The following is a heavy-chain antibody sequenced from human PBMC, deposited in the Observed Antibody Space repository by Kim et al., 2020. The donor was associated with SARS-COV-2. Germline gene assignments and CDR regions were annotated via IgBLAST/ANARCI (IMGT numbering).Heavy chain of an antibody. CDR3: ARKTTGWYTFDN. CDR1: GFTFSSHG. D-gene: IGHD6-19*01. V-gene: IGHV3-23*01. J-gene: IGHJ4*02. CDR2: STSIGNT. Sequence: GGSLRLSCGASGFTFSSHGMSWVRQAPGKGLEWVAHSTSIGNTYYAESVKGRFTISRDNSKNTLSLQMNSLRAEDTALYHCARKTTGWYTFDNWGQGT.